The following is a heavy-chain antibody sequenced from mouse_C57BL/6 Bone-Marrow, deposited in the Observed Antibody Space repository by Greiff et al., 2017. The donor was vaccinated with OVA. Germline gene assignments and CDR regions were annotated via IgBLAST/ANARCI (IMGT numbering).Heavy chain of an antibody. Sequence: QVQLKQSGPGLVQPSQSLSITCTVSGFSLTSYGVHWVRQSPGKGLEWLGVIWSGGSTDYNAAFISRLSISKDNSKSQVFFKMNSLQADDTAIYYCARRGYGSPSWYFDVWGTGTTVTVSS. V-gene: IGHV2-2*01. CDR2: IWSGGST. CDR3: ARRGYGSPSWYFDV. J-gene: IGHJ1*03. D-gene: IGHD1-1*01. CDR1: GFSLTSYG.